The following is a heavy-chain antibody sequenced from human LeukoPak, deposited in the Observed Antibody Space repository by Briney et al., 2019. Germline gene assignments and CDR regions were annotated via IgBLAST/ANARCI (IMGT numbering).Heavy chain of an antibody. CDR2: ISGDGGST. CDR1: GFTFDDYA. Sequence: TGGSLRLSCAASGFTFDDYAMHWVRQAPGKGLEWVSVISGDGGSTYYADSVKGRFTISRDNSKNSLYLQMNSLRTEDTALYYCAKGADPLQFDFWVFLYYYSSYMDVWGKGTTVTVSS. D-gene: IGHD3/OR15-3a*01. CDR3: AKGADPLQFDFWVFLYYYSSYMDV. J-gene: IGHJ6*03. V-gene: IGHV3-43*02.